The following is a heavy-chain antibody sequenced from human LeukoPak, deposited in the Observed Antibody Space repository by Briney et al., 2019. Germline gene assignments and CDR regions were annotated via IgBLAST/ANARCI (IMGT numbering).Heavy chain of an antibody. D-gene: IGHD2-15*01. Sequence: PSETLSLTCAVYGGSFSGYYWSWIRQPPGKGLEWIGEINHSGSTNYNPSLNSRVTISVDTSKNQFSLELSSVTAADTAVYYCARRRVVVVAATVPSLKRYWYFDVWGRGTLVTVSS. J-gene: IGHJ2*01. CDR2: INHSGST. V-gene: IGHV4-34*01. CDR3: ARRRVVVVAATVPSLKRYWYFDV. CDR1: GGSFSGYY.